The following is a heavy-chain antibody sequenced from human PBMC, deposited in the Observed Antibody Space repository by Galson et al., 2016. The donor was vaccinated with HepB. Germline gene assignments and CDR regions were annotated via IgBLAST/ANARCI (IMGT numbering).Heavy chain of an antibody. CDR2: INHGGST. Sequence: ETLSLTCAVYGASFSSYYWRWVRQSPGKGLEWIGEINHGGSTNYNPSLKSRVTIDVDTSTNQFSLTLSSLTAADTAVYYCATSLGPLTGQQKGHDYYYAMDVWGQGTAVTVSS. V-gene: IGHV4-34*01. CDR3: ATSLGPLTGQQKGHDYYYAMDV. D-gene: IGHD3-9*01. J-gene: IGHJ6*02. CDR1: GASFSSYY.